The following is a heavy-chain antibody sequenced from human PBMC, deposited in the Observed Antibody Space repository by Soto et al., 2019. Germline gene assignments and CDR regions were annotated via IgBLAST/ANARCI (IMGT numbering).Heavy chain of an antibody. Sequence: GASVKVSCKASGYTFTSYAMHWVRQAPGQGLEWMGWINPNSGGTNYAQKFQGWVTMTRDTSISTAYMELSRLRSDDTAVYYCAREGYCSSTSCLLPPAYGMDVRGQGTTVTVSS. CDR3: AREGYCSSTSCLLPPAYGMDV. CDR1: GYTFTSYA. D-gene: IGHD2-2*01. V-gene: IGHV1-2*04. J-gene: IGHJ6*02. CDR2: INPNSGGT.